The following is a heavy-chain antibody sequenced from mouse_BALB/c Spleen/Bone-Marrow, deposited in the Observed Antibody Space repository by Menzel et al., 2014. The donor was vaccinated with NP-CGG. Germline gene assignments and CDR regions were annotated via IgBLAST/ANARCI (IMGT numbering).Heavy chain of an antibody. CDR1: GYTFTSYY. CDR2: INPSNGGT. J-gene: IGHJ3*01. V-gene: IGHV1S81*02. CDR3: TREGDSPFAY. D-gene: IGHD2-13*01. Sequence: QVQPQQSGAELVKPGASVKLSCKASGYTFTSYYMYWVKQRPGQGLEWIGGINPSNGGTNFNEKFKSKATLTVDKSSSTAYMQLSSLTSEDSAVYYCTREGDSPFAYWGQGTLVTVSA.